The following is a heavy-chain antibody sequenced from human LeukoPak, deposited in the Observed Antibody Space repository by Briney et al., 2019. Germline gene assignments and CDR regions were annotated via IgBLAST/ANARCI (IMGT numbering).Heavy chain of an antibody. Sequence: ASVKVFCKASGYTFTIYYNNWVRQASGQGLEWMGWMNPNSGNKRCAQKFEGRVAMTKITTISTADMELSSRRSEATAVYYCARGRMTRNWFDPWGQGTLVTVSS. CDR3: ARGRMTRNWFDP. CDR1: GYTFTIYY. J-gene: IGHJ5*02. CDR2: MNPNSGNK. D-gene: IGHD2-21*02. V-gene: IGHV1-8*01.